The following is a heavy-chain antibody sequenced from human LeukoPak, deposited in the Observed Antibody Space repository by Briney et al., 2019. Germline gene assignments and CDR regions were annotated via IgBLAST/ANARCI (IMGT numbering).Heavy chain of an antibody. V-gene: IGHV3-30*02. D-gene: IGHD5-24*01. CDR2: IRHDGSHK. CDR1: GFTFSTYG. J-gene: IGHJ4*02. Sequence: PGGSLRLSCAASGFTFSTYGMHWVRQAPGKGLEWVAFIRHDGSHKYYADSVKGRFTISRDNSKNTLYLQMNSLRAEDTAVYYCARGGRGRWLQLFDYWGQGTLVTVSS. CDR3: ARGGRGRWLQLFDY.